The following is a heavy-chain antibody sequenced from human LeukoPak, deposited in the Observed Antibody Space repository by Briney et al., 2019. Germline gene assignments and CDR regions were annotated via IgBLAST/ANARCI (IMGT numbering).Heavy chain of an antibody. CDR1: GGSISSGSYY. CDR3: ARGNYGDYKYYYYYYMDV. D-gene: IGHD4-17*01. Sequence: SETLSLTCTVSGGSISSGSYYWSWIRQPAGKGLEWIGRIYTSGSTNYNPSLKSRVTISVDTSKNQFSPKLSSVTAADTAVYYCARGNYGDYKYYYYYYMDVWGKGTTVTVSS. J-gene: IGHJ6*03. CDR2: IYTSGST. V-gene: IGHV4-61*02.